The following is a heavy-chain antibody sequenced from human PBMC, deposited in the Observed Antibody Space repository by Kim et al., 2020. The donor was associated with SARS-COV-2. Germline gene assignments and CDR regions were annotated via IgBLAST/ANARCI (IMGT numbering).Heavy chain of an antibody. CDR2: IWYDGSNK. J-gene: IGHJ6*02. Sequence: GGSLRLSCAASGFTFSSYGMHWVRQAPGKGLEWVAVIWYDGSNKYYADSVKGRFTISRDNSKNTLYLQMNSLRAEDTAVYYCAREGALGTMVRGVIRTYYAIDAWGPGTTVTLSS. CDR3: AREGALGTMVRGVIRTYYAIDA. V-gene: IGHV3-33*01. D-gene: IGHD3-10*01. CDR1: GFTFSSYG.